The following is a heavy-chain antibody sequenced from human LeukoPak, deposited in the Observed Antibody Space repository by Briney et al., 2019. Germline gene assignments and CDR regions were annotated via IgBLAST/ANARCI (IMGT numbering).Heavy chain of an antibody. CDR2: ISSSGSTI. D-gene: IGHD3-22*01. J-gene: IGHJ4*02. Sequence: GGSLRLSCAASGFTFSSYEMNWVRQAPGKGLEWVSYISSSGSTIYYADSVKGRFTISRDNSKNTLYLQMNSLRAEDTAVYYCAKGDDSSGYYVYWGQGTLVTVSS. V-gene: IGHV3-48*03. CDR3: AKGDDSSGYYVY. CDR1: GFTFSSYE.